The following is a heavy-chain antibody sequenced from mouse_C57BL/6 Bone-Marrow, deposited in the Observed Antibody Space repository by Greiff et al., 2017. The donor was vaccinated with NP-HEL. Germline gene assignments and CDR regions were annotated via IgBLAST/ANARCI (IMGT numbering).Heavy chain of an antibody. J-gene: IGHJ1*03. CDR2: IYPGDGDT. D-gene: IGHD2-2*01. CDR1: GYAFSSYW. V-gene: IGHV1-80*01. Sequence: VQRVESGAELVKPGASVKISCKASGYAFSSYWMNWVKQRPGKGLEWIGQIYPGDGDTNYNGKFKGKATMTADKSSSTAYMQLSSLTSEDSAVYFCAREGYYGSYWYFDVWGTGTTVTVSS. CDR3: AREGYYGSYWYFDV.